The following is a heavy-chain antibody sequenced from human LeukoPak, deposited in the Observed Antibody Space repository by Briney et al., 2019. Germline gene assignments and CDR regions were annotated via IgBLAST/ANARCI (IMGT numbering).Heavy chain of an antibody. CDR3: AILPTPPTKLRFLEWYYMDV. CDR2: ISGSGGSK. Sequence: PGGSLRLSCAASGFTFSSYAMSWVRQAPGKGLEWVSAISGSGGSKYYADSVKGRFTISRDNSKNTLYLQMNSLRAEDTAVYYCAILPTPPTKLRFLEWYYMDVWGKGTTVTVSS. J-gene: IGHJ6*03. CDR1: GFTFSSYA. V-gene: IGHV3-23*01. D-gene: IGHD3-3*01.